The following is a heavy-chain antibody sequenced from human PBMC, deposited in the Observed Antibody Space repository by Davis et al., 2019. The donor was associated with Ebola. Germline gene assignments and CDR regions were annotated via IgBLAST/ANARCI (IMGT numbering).Heavy chain of an antibody. V-gene: IGHV3-23*01. CDR1: GFPFSNFA. J-gene: IGHJ5*02. D-gene: IGHD6-19*01. CDR2: ITGDTHST. Sequence: GESLKISCVASGFPFSNFAMSWVRRAPGRGLEWVSTITGDTHSTYYANSVKGRFTISRDNSKSTLSLQMDSLRADDTAVYYCAKSPSSGWQPWFDPWGQGTLVTVSS. CDR3: AKSPSSGWQPWFDP.